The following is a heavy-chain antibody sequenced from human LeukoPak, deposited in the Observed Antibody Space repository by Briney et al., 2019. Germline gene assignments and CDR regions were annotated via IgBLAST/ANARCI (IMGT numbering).Heavy chain of an antibody. CDR1: GFTFSSYA. V-gene: IGHV3-23*01. CDR2: ISGSGGST. CDR3: AKDLGLLWFGELYTDFDY. Sequence: PGGSLRLSRAASGFTFSSYAMSWVRQAPGKGLEWVSAISGSGGSTYYADSVKGRFTISRDNSKNTLYLQMNSLRAEDTAVYYCAKDLGLLWFGELYTDFDYWGQGTLVTVSS. D-gene: IGHD3-10*01. J-gene: IGHJ4*02.